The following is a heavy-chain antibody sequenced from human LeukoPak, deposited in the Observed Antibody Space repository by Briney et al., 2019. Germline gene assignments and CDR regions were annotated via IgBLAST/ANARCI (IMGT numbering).Heavy chain of an antibody. CDR1: GFNFRDHW. CDR3: AGSFGDVKNF. CDR2: IKPDGSEK. Sequence: GGSLRLSCAGSGFNFRDHWMSWLRQAPEKGPEWVAHIKPDGSEKYYVDSVKGRFIISRDDARNSLSLQMNSLRAEDTAVYYCAGSFGDVKNFWGQGTLVTVSS. J-gene: IGHJ4*01. V-gene: IGHV3-7*01. D-gene: IGHD3-10*01.